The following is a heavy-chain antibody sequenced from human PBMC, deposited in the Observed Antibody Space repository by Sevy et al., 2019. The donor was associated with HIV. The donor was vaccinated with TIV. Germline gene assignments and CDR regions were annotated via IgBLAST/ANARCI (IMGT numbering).Heavy chain of an antibody. CDR3: ATTKDYYESSGSPFDH. J-gene: IGHJ4*02. V-gene: IGHV1-24*01. Sequence: VSVKVSCKVSGHTLNTLSMHWVRQAPGKGLEWMGSFDPEDGETIYAQKFQGRLTMTEDTATDTAYMDLSSLRSEDTAVYYCATTKDYYESSGSPFDHWGQGTLVTVSS. CDR2: FDPEDGET. CDR1: GHTLNTLS. D-gene: IGHD3-22*01.